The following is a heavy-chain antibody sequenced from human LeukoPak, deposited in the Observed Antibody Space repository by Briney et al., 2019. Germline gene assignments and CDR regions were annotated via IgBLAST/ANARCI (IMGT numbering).Heavy chain of an antibody. D-gene: IGHD3-10*01. Sequence: AASVKVSCKASGYTFTSYDINWLRQAAGQGLAWMGWMNPNSGNTGYAQKFQGRVTMTRNTSISTAYMELSSLRSEDTAVYYCARGPSGADTYYMDVWGKGTTVTVSS. CDR3: ARGPSGADTYYMDV. J-gene: IGHJ6*03. CDR1: GYTFTSYD. V-gene: IGHV1-8*01. CDR2: MNPNSGNT.